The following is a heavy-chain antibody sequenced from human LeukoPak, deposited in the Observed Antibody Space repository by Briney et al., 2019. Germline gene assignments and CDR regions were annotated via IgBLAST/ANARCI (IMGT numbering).Heavy chain of an antibody. J-gene: IGHJ3*02. V-gene: IGHV4-39*01. Sequence: SETLSLTCTVSGGSISSSTSYWGWIRQPPGKGLEWIGSIYYSGSTYYNPSLKSRVTISVDTSKNQFSLKLSSVTAADTAVYYCARQSRDAFDIWGQGTMVTVSS. CDR3: ARQSRDAFDI. CDR1: GGSISSSTSY. CDR2: IYYSGST.